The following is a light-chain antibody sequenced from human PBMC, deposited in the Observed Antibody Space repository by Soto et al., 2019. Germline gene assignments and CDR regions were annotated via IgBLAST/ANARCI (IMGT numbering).Light chain of an antibody. J-gene: IGLJ3*02. V-gene: IGLV2-14*03. CDR2: DVS. CDR3: SSYTSGSTVV. Sequence: QSALTQPASVSGSPGQSITISCTGTSSDVGGYNYVSWYQQHPGKAPKLMIYDVSYRPSGVSNRFSGSKSGNTASLTISGLQADDEADYYCSSYTSGSTVVFGGGTKLTVL. CDR1: SSDVGGYNY.